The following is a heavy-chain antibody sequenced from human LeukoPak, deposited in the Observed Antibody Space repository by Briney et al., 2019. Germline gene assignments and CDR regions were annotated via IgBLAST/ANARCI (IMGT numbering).Heavy chain of an antibody. J-gene: IGHJ4*02. CDR2: IYYSGNT. Sequence: PSETLSLTCTVSGDSINTKTYFWGWIRQPPGKGLEWIGTIYYSGNTYHNSANPSLTSRVTISVDTSRNQFSLNLTSVSAADTALYFCARHTQLGYFFDSWGQGTLVTVSS. D-gene: IGHD1-1*01. CDR3: ARHTQLGYFFDS. V-gene: IGHV4-39*01. CDR1: GDSINTKTYF.